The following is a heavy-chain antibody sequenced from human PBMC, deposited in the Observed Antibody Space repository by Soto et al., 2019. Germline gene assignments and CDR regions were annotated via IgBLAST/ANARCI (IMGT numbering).Heavy chain of an antibody. CDR3: ARAVDITVRGGPPSDC. J-gene: IGHJ4*02. Sequence: DSVKGRFTISRDNSRNTLHLQMNSLRAEDTAVYYCARAVDITVRGGPPSDCWGQGTLVIVSS. D-gene: IGHD3-10*01. V-gene: IGHV3-30*01.